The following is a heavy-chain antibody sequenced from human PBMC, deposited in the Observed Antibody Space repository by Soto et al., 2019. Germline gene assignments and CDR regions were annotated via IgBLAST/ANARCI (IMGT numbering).Heavy chain of an antibody. CDR3: ARGRYGDY. Sequence: QVHLVQSGAEVKKPGASVKVSCKGSGYAFTTXXITWVRQAPGQGLEWMGWISAHNGNTNYAQKLQGRVTVTRXXXTSTAYMELRSLRSDDTAVYYCARGRYGDYWGQGALVTVSS. J-gene: IGHJ4*02. CDR1: GYAFTTXX. V-gene: IGHV1-18*01. D-gene: IGHD1-1*01. CDR2: ISAHNGNT.